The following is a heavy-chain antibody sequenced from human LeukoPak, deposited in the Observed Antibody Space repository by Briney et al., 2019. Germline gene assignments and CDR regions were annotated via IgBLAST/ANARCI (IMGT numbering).Heavy chain of an antibody. J-gene: IGHJ4*02. D-gene: IGHD3-22*01. CDR2: ISYTGST. CDR3: ARQDDSSGFLDY. V-gene: IGHV4-59*08. Sequence: SETLSLTCTVSGGSISSHYWSWIRQSPGNGLEWLGYISYTGSTNYNPSLKSRATMSVDTSKNQFSLKLSSVTAADSAVYYCARQDDSSGFLDYWGQGTLVTVSS. CDR1: GGSISSHY.